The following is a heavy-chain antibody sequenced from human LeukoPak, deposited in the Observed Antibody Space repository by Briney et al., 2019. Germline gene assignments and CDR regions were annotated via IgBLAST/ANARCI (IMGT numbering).Heavy chain of an antibody. J-gene: IGHJ4*02. V-gene: IGHV4-34*01. Sequence: PSETLSLTCGVYVGSPSHYYWSWIRQPPGKGLEWIGETTHDGRTNYSPSLRGRATISKDTSKSQFSLKLRSVTAADAAVYYCAPIYGDYSDFDYWGQGALVTVSS. D-gene: IGHD4-17*01. CDR3: APIYGDYSDFDY. CDR1: VGSPSHYY. CDR2: TTHDGRT.